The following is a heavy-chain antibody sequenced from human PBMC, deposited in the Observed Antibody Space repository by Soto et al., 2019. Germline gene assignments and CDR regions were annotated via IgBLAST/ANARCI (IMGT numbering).Heavy chain of an antibody. CDR3: ATSRYSSSWTGY. CDR1: GGSISSYY. Sequence: SETLSLTCTVSGGSISSYYWSWIRQPAGKGLEWIGRIYTSGSTNYNPSLKSRVTMSVDTSKNQFSLELSSLRSEDTAVYYCATSRYSSSWTGYWGQGTLVTVSS. J-gene: IGHJ4*02. D-gene: IGHD6-13*01. CDR2: IYTSGST. V-gene: IGHV4-4*07.